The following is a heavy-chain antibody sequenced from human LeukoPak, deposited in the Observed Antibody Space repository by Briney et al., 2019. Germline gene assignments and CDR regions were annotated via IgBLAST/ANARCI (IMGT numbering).Heavy chain of an antibody. CDR3: ARVRGGNRRGWFDP. D-gene: IGHD4-23*01. Sequence: TGGSLRLSCAASGFTFSDYYMSWIRQAPGKGLEWVGEIHQTGSPNYNPSLQSRVTISVDTSKNQFSLRLNSVTAADTAVYYCARVRGGNRRGWFDPWGQGTLVTVSS. V-gene: IGHV4-34*01. J-gene: IGHJ5*02. CDR1: GFTFSDYY. CDR2: IHQTGSP.